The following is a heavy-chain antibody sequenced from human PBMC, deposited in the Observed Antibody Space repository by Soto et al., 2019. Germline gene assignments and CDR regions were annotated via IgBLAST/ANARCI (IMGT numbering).Heavy chain of an antibody. CDR3: ATIGILTGYYGFFDY. J-gene: IGHJ4*02. D-gene: IGHD3-9*01. CDR2: ISAYNGNT. V-gene: IGHV1-18*01. CDR1: GYTFTSYG. Sequence: ASVKVSCKASGYTFTSYGISWVRQAPGQGLEWMGWISAYNGNTNYAQKLQGRVTMTTDTSTSTAYMELRSLRSDDTAVYYCATIGILTGYYGFFDYWGQGTLVTVS.